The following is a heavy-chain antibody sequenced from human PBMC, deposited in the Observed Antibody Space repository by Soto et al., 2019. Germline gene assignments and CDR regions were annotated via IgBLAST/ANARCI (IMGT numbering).Heavy chain of an antibody. J-gene: IGHJ4*02. Sequence: SETLSLTCTVSGGSISSGGYYWSWIRQHPGKGLEWIGYIYYSGSTYYNPSLKSRVTISVDTSKNQFSLKLSSVTAADTAVYYCARGPVWNDILTGPKTFDYWGQGTLVTVSS. D-gene: IGHD3-9*01. V-gene: IGHV4-31*03. CDR2: IYYSGST. CDR3: ARGPVWNDILTGPKTFDY. CDR1: GGSISSGGYY.